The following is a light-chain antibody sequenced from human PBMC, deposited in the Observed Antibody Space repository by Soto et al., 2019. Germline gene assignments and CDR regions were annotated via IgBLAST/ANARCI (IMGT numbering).Light chain of an antibody. CDR1: SSDVGGYNY. V-gene: IGLV2-14*01. Sequence: QSALTQPASVSGSPGQSITISCTGTSSDVGGYNYVSWYQHHPAKAPKLMIYEVSKRPSGVSNRFSGSKSGNTASLTISGLQAEDESDYYCSSYTSSSPYVFGTGTKLTVL. CDR3: SSYTSSSPYV. CDR2: EVS. J-gene: IGLJ1*01.